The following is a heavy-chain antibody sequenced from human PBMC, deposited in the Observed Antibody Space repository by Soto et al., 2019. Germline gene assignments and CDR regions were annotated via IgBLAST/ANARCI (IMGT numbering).Heavy chain of an antibody. D-gene: IGHD6-13*01. Sequence: QLQLQESGPGLVKPSETLSLTCTVSGGSISSSSYYWGWIRQPPGKGLEWIGSIYYSGSTYYNPSLKSRVTISVDTSKNQFSLKLSSVTAADTAVYYCASIGGRKGTAAAGTSPVDYWGQGTLVTVSS. CDR1: GGSISSSSYY. V-gene: IGHV4-39*01. J-gene: IGHJ4*02. CDR3: ASIGGRKGTAAAGTSPVDY. CDR2: IYYSGST.